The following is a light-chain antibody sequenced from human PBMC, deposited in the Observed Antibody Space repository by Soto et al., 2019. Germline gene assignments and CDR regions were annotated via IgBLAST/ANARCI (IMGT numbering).Light chain of an antibody. CDR3: ETWDSTIRV. V-gene: IGLV4-60*03. CDR2: LESSGSY. Sequence: QSVLTQSSSASASLGSSVKLTCTLNSEHRSYIIAWHQQQPGKAPLYLMKLESSGSYNTGSGVPDRFSGSTSGADRYLAISDHQSEDEAAYYCETWDSTIRVFGGGTKLTVL. CDR1: SEHRSYI. J-gene: IGLJ3*02.